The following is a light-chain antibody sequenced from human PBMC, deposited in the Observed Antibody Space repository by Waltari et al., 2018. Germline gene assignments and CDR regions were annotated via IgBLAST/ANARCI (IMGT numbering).Light chain of an antibody. Sequence: QSVVTQPPSASGTPGQRVTISCSGSTSNIGRYTVNWYQQLPGTALKLLIYSNDQRPSGVPDRFSGSKSGTSASLAISGLQPEDEADYYCAVWDDSLDGYVFATGTKVTVL. J-gene: IGLJ1*01. CDR2: SND. V-gene: IGLV1-44*01. CDR3: AVWDDSLDGYV. CDR1: TSNIGRYT.